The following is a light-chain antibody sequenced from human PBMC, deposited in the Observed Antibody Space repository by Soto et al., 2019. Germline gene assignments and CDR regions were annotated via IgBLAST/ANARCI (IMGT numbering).Light chain of an antibody. V-gene: IGKV2D-29*01. Sequence: DIVMTQTPLSLSVTPGQPASISCKSSQSLLHSNGKTYLSWYLQRPGQPPQLLISEVSNRFFGGTDKFSGSGSGTDFTLKISRVEAEDVGVYCCLQSIQLPWTVGQGTKVEIK. J-gene: IGKJ1*01. CDR2: EVS. CDR1: QSLLHSNGKTY. CDR3: LQSIQLPWT.